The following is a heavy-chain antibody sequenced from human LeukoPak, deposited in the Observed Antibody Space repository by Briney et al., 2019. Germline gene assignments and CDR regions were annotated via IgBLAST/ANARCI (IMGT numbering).Heavy chain of an antibody. V-gene: IGHV3-23*01. Sequence: PGGSLRLSCAASGFTFSSYAMCWVRQAPGKGLEWVSGISGSGGSTSYADSVKGRFTISRDNSKNTLYLQMNSLRAEDTAVYYCAKRIAVTGPYFDYWGQGPLVTVSS. CDR3: AKRIAVTGPYFDY. CDR1: GFTFSSYA. D-gene: IGHD6-19*01. J-gene: IGHJ4*02. CDR2: ISGSGGST.